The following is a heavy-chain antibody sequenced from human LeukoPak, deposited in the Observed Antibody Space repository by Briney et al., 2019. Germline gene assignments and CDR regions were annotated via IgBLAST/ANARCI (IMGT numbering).Heavy chain of an antibody. CDR1: GFTFSSYW. CDR3: AREKPMIADY. CDR2: ISQDGSEK. J-gene: IGHJ4*02. Sequence: GGSLRLSCAASGFTFSSYWMSWVRQAPGKGLEWVACISQDGSEKRYVASVKGRFTISRDNAKDSLCLQMNSLRDEDTAVYYCAREKPMIADYWGQGALVTVSS. V-gene: IGHV3-7*01. D-gene: IGHD3-22*01.